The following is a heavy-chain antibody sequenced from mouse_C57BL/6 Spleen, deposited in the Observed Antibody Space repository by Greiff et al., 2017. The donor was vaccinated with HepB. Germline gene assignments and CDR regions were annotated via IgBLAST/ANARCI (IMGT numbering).Heavy chain of an antibody. CDR1: GFTFSDYY. V-gene: IGHV5-16*01. J-gene: IGHJ1*03. D-gene: IGHD2-4*01. CDR3: ARAYYDYGYFDV. CDR2: INYDGSST. Sequence: EVKLMESEGGLVQPGSSMKLSCTASGFTFSDYYMAWVRQVPEKGLEWVANINYDGSSTYYLDSLKSRFIISRDNAKNILYLQMSSLKSEDTATYYCARAYYDYGYFDVWGTGTTVTVSS.